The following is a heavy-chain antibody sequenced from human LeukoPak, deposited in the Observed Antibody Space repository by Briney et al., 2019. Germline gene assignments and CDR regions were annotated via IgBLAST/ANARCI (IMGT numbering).Heavy chain of an antibody. Sequence: ASVKVSCKASGYTFTGYYMHWVRQAPGQGLEWMGWINPNSGGTNYAQKFQGRVTMTRDTSISTAYMELSRLRSDDTAVYYCARETSSAVAGLHYYYYYMDVWGKGTTVTISS. V-gene: IGHV1-2*02. CDR2: INPNSGGT. CDR1: GYTFTGYY. CDR3: ARETSSAVAGLHYYYYYMDV. J-gene: IGHJ6*03. D-gene: IGHD6-19*01.